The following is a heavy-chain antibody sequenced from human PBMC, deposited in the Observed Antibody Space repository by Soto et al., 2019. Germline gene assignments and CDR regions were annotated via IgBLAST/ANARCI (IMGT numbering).Heavy chain of an antibody. CDR3: ARERVDAFDI. D-gene: IGHD6-13*01. CDR2: IYHSGST. J-gene: IGHJ3*02. Sequence: SETLSLTCAVSGGSISSGGYSWSWVRQPPGKGLEWIGYIYHSGSTYYNPSLKSRVTISVDTSKNQFSLKLSSVTAADTAVYYCARERVDAFDIWGQGTMVTVSS. CDR1: GGSISSGGYS. V-gene: IGHV4-30-2*05.